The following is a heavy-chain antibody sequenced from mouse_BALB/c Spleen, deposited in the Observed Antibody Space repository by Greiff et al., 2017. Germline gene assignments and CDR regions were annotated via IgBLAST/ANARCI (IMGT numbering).Heavy chain of an antibody. CDR1: GFTFSSYG. CDR3: ARDGYYGSSYFDY. Sequence: EVQLQESGGGLVQPGGSLKLSCAASGFTFSSYGMSWVRQTPDKRLELVATINSNGGSTYYPDSVKGRFTISRDNAKNTLYLQMSSLKSEDTAMYYCARDGYYGSSYFDYWGQGTTLTVSS. D-gene: IGHD1-1*01. CDR2: INSNGGST. J-gene: IGHJ2*01. V-gene: IGHV5-6-3*01.